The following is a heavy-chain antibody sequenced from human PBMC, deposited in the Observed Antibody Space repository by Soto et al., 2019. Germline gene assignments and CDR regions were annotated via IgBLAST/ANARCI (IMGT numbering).Heavy chain of an antibody. CDR3: ARAVGVEAAGSWFDP. CDR2: ISAYSGNT. V-gene: IGHV1-18*04. D-gene: IGHD6-13*01. Sequence: QVQLVQAGAEVKKPWASVTVSCKAAGYTFTSYGISWVRQAPGQARAWMGWISAYSGNTNYAQKLQGRVTMTTDTSTSTAYMELRSLRSDDTAVYYCARAVGVEAAGSWFDPWGQGTLVTVSS. J-gene: IGHJ5*02. CDR1: GYTFTSYG.